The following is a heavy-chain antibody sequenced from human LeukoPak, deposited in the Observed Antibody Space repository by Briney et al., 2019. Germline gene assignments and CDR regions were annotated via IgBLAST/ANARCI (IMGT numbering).Heavy chain of an antibody. D-gene: IGHD2-2*01. V-gene: IGHV4-34*01. J-gene: IGHJ4*02. CDR1: GGSFSGYY. CDR2: INHSGST. CDR3: ARSRYQLPLDY. Sequence: SETLSLTCAVYGGSFSGYYWSWIRQPPGKGLEWMGEINHSGSTNYNPSLKSRVTISVDTSKNQFSLKLSSVTAADTAVYYCARSRYQLPLDYWGQGTLVTVSS.